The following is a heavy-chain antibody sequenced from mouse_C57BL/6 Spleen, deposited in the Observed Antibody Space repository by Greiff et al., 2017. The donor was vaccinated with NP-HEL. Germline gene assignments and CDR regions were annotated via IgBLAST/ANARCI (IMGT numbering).Heavy chain of an antibody. D-gene: IGHD4-1*01. Sequence: QVQLQQPGTELVTPGASVKLSCKASGSTFTSYWMHWVKQRPGHGLEWIGNINPSNGGTNYNAKFKSKATLTVDKSSSTAYMQLSSLTSEDSAVYYCARYKLGLYFDDWGQGTTRTVSS. J-gene: IGHJ2*01. V-gene: IGHV1-53*01. CDR2: INPSNGGT. CDR1: GSTFTSYW. CDR3: ARYKLGLYFDD.